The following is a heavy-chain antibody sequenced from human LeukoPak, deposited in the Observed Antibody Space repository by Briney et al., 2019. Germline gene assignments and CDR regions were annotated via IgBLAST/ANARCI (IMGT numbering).Heavy chain of an antibody. D-gene: IGHD1-26*01. CDR1: GGSISSYY. CDR3: ARDRPTVGATDAFDI. CDR2: IYYSGRT. V-gene: IGHV4-59*01. J-gene: IGHJ3*02. Sequence: SETLSLTCTVSGGSISSYYWSWIRQPPGKGLEWIGYIYYSGRTNYNPSLKSRVTISVGTSKNQFSLKLSSVTAADTAVYYCARDRPTVGATDAFDIWGQGTMVTVSP.